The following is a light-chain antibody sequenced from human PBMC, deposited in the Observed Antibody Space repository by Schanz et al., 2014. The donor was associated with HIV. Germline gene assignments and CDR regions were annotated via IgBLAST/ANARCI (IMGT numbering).Light chain of an antibody. CDR1: GSNIRSNT. J-gene: IGLJ1*01. CDR3: AAWDDTLNGYV. CDR2: GTD. V-gene: IGLV1-44*01. Sequence: QSVLTQPPSASGTPGQRVTISCSISGSNIRSNTINWYQHLPGAAPKLLIYGTDQRPSGVPDRVSGSRSGTSASLAISGLQSGDEADYYCAAWDDTLNGYVFGSGTKLTVL.